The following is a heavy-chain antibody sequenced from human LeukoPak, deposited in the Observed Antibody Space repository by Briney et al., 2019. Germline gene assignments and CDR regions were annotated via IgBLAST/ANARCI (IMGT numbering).Heavy chain of an antibody. CDR1: GYTFTSYD. Sequence: ASVKVSCKASGYTFTSYDINWVRQATGQGREGMGWMNPNSGNTGYAQKFQGRVTITRNTSISTAYMELSSLRSEDTAVYYCARGRMVRGVIGYYYMDVWGKGTTVTVFS. CDR3: ARGRMVRGVIGYYYMDV. J-gene: IGHJ6*03. V-gene: IGHV1-8*03. D-gene: IGHD3-10*01. CDR2: MNPNSGNT.